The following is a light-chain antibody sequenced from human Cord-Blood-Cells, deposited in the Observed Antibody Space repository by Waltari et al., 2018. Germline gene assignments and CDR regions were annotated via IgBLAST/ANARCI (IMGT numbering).Light chain of an antibody. CDR2: WAS. Sequence: DIVMTQSPDPLAVSLGERDTINCKSSQSVLYSSNNKNYLAWYQQKPGQPPKLLIYWASTRESGVPDRFSGSGSGTDFTLTISSLQAEDVAVYYCQQYYSTPPITFGQGTRLEIK. J-gene: IGKJ5*01. CDR3: QQYYSTPPIT. CDR1: QSVLYSSNNKNY. V-gene: IGKV4-1*01.